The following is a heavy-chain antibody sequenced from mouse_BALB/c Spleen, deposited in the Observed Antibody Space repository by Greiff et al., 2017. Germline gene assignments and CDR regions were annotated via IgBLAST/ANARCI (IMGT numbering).Heavy chain of an antibody. V-gene: IGHV5-6-3*01. CDR2: INSNGGST. CDR3: ARAGIRRWFDY. D-gene: IGHD1-1*01. J-gene: IGHJ2*01. Sequence: EVQLMESGGGLVQPGGSLKLSCAASGFTFSSYGMSWVRQTPDKRLELVATINSNGGSTYYPDSVKGRFTISRDNAKNTLYLQMSSLKSEDTAMYYCARAGIRRWFDYWGQGTTLTVSS. CDR1: GFTFSSYG.